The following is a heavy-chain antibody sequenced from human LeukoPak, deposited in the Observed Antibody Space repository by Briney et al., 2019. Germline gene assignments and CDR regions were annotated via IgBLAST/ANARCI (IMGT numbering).Heavy chain of an antibody. CDR3: ARDLYGGNSPDY. V-gene: IGHV1-69*04. CDR1: GGTFSSYT. CDR2: IIPILGIA. D-gene: IGHD4-23*01. Sequence: GASVKVSCKASGGTFSSYTISWVRQAPGQGLEWMGRIIPILGIANYAQKFQGRVTITADKSTSTAYMELSSLRCEDTAVYYCARDLYGGNSPDYWGQGTLVTVSS. J-gene: IGHJ4*02.